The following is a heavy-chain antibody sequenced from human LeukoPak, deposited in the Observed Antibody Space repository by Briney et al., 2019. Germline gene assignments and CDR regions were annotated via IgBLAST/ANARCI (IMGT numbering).Heavy chain of an antibody. CDR2: IYYSGST. D-gene: IGHD1-14*01. J-gene: IGHJ3*02. V-gene: IGHV4-31*03. CDR3: ARDKGDRADAFDI. Sequence: SETLSLTCIVSGGSISSGVYYWSWIRQHPGKGLEWIGYIYYSGSTYYNPSLKSRVTISVDTSKNQFSLKLSSVTAADAAVYYCARDKGDRADAFDIWGQGTMVTVSS. CDR1: GGSISSGVYY.